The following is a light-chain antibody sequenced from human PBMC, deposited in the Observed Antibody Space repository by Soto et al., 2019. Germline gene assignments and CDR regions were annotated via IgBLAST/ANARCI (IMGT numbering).Light chain of an antibody. Sequence: DIQMTQYPSSLSASVGDRVTITCRASQTISSWLAWYPQKPGKDPKLLIYKASTLKSGVPSRFSGSGSGTEFTLTISSLQPDDFATYYCQHYNSYSEAFGQGTKVDIK. J-gene: IGKJ1*01. V-gene: IGKV1-5*03. CDR3: QHYNSYSEA. CDR2: KAS. CDR1: QTISSW.